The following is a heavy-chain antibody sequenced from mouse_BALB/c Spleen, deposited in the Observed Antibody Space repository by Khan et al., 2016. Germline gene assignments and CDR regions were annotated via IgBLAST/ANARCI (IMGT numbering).Heavy chain of an antibody. CDR3: AEDYYGSNWFAY. J-gene: IGHJ3*01. CDR2: INTNTGEP. Sequence: QIQLVQSGPELKKPGETVKISCKASGYTFTNYGMNWVKQAPGKGLKWMGWINTNTGEPTYAEEFTGHFVFSLETSASTAYLHINNLKNEDTATYCCAEDYYGSNWFAYWGQGTLVTVSA. V-gene: IGHV9-3*02. D-gene: IGHD1-1*01. CDR1: GYTFTNYG.